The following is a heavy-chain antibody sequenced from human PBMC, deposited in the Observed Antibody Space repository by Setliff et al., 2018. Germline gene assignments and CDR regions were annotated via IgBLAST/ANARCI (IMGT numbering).Heavy chain of an antibody. D-gene: IGHD5-18*01. V-gene: IGHV1-69*10. CDR2: IIPILGIA. J-gene: IGHJ5*02. CDR3: ARDSRGDEGTAFNWFDP. CDR1: GGTFSSYA. Sequence: ASVKVSCKASGGTFSSYAISWVRQAPGQGLEWMGGIIPILGIANYAQKFQGRVTITADESTGTAYMELSSLRSEDTAVYYCARDSRGDEGTAFNWFDPWGQGTLVTVSS.